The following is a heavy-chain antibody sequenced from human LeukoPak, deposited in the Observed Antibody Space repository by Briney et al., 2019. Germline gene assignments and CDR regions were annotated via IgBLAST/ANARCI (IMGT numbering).Heavy chain of an antibody. V-gene: IGHV4-38-2*02. CDR2: IYHSGDT. D-gene: IGHD6-13*01. J-gene: IGHJ2*01. Sequence: SETLSLTCTVSGYSISNGCFWGWIRQPPEKGLEWIGNIYHSGDTYYNPSLKSRVTISVDTSKNQFSLNLSSVSAADTAVYYCARHEHSSSWSPPEYVDLWGRGTLVTVSS. CDR1: GYSISNGCF. CDR3: ARHEHSSSWSPPEYVDL.